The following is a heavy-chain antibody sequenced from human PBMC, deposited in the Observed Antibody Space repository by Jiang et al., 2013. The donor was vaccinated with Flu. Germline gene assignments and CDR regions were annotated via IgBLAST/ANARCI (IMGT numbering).Heavy chain of an antibody. J-gene: IGHJ3*01. CDR3: ARDGSGRYHPSNAFDV. CDR1: GDSVSSDTAA. Sequence: SQTLSLTCAISGDSVSSDTAAWNWIRQSPSRGLEWLGRTYYRSNWYHNYAVSVKSRISINPDTSKNQFSLQLTSVTPEDTAVYYCARDGSGRYHPSNAFDVWGQGTVVTVSS. D-gene: IGHD3-10*01. V-gene: IGHV6-1*01. CDR2: TYYRSNWYH.